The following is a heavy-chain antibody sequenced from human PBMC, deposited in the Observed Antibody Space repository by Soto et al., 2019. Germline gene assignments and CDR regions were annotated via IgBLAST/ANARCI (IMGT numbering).Heavy chain of an antibody. CDR1: GFTFGDYA. J-gene: IGHJ4*02. V-gene: IGHV3-49*05. CDR3: TRAVAVIGTFPCFGY. Sequence: KPGGSLRLSCTASGFTFGDYAMSWFRQAPGKGLEWVGFIRSKAYGGTTEYDASVKGRFTISRDGSKSIAYLQMNSLKTEDTAFYYCTRAVAVIGTFPCFGYWGQGTLVTVSS. CDR2: IRSKAYGGTT. D-gene: IGHD3-22*01.